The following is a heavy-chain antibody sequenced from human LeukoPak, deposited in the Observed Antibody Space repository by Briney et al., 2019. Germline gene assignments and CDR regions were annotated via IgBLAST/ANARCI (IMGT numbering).Heavy chain of an antibody. D-gene: IGHD3-10*01. Sequence: SETLSLTCTVSGGSISSYYWSWIRQPPGKGLEWIGYNDYSGSTNYNPSLKSRVTILVDTSKNQFPLKLSSVTAADTAVYHCARGSGIYGSGSYSADWGQGTLVTVSS. CDR3: ARGSGIYGSGSYSAD. CDR1: GGSISSYY. CDR2: NDYSGST. V-gene: IGHV4-59*01. J-gene: IGHJ4*02.